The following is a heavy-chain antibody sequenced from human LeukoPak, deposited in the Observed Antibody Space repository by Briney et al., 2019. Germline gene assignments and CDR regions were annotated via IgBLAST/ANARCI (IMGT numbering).Heavy chain of an antibody. J-gene: IGHJ4*02. CDR2: IYYSGST. D-gene: IGHD5-12*01. CDR3: ARNSGYPPGWFDY. V-gene: IGHV4-31*03. CDR1: GGSISSGGYY. Sequence: SETLSLTCTVSGGSISSGGYYWSWIRQHPGKGLEWIGYIYYSGSTYYNPSLKSRLTISVDTSKNQFSLKLSSVTAADTAVYYCARNSGYPPGWFDYWGQGTLVTVSS.